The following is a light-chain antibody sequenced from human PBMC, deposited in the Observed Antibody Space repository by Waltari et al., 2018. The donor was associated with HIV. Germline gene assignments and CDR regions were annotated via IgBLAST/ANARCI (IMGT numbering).Light chain of an antibody. V-gene: IGLV1-44*01. CDR3: AAWDDSLDGLVV. CDR1: CHPIGRNP. Sequence: QSVLPQPHSTSATPGQWVTISFSRRCHPIGRNPENSYHHLPGMAPKLLIYNNYQRSSGVPDRFSASKSGTSASLAINGLQSQDEGDYYCAAWDDSLDGLVVFGGGTKLTVL. CDR2: NNY. J-gene: IGLJ2*01.